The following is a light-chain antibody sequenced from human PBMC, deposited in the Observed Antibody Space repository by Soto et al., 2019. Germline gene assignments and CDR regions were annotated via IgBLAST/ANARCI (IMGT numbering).Light chain of an antibody. CDR2: GNY. J-gene: IGLJ2*01. CDR3: QSYDSSLSVVV. Sequence: QSALTQPPSVSGAPGQRVTISCTGSSSNIGAGYDVHWYQQLPGTAPKLLIYGNYNRPSGVPDRFSGSKSGTSASLAITGLQAEDEADYYCQSYDSSLSVVVFGGGTKVTVL. V-gene: IGLV1-40*01. CDR1: SSNIGAGYD.